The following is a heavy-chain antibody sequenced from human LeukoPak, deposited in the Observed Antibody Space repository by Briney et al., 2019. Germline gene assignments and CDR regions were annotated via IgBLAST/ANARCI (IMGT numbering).Heavy chain of an antibody. Sequence: GGSLRLSCAASGFTLSNYWMSWVRQAPGKGLEWVANINQDGSAQYYVECVKGRFTISRDNAKSSLFLQMNSLRGEDTAVYYCARVPATVNADYWGQGTLVTVPS. D-gene: IGHD4-17*01. CDR1: GFTLSNYW. CDR2: INQDGSAQ. CDR3: ARVPATVNADY. V-gene: IGHV3-7*04. J-gene: IGHJ4*02.